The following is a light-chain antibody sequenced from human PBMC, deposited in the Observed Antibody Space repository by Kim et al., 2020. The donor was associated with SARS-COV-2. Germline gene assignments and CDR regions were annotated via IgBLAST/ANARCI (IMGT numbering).Light chain of an antibody. J-gene: IGKJ2*01. CDR3: QQYDNWPPPHT. Sequence: SPGERAPPSRRALPQVASNLAWSQQKPGQAPRLLIDGASTRATGIPARFSGSGSGTEFTLTISSLQSEDFAVYYCQQYDNWPPPHTFGQGTKLEI. V-gene: IGKV3-15*01. CDR2: GAS. CDR1: PQVASN.